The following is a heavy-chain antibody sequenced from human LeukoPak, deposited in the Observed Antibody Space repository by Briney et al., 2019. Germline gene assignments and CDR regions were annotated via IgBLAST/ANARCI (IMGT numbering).Heavy chain of an antibody. D-gene: IGHD6-19*01. V-gene: IGHV3-53*01. CDR2: IVGGST. Sequence: GGSLRLSCAASGFTFSDYHMSWVRQAPGKGLEWVSAIVGGSTDYTESVKGRFTISRDNSKNTLYLQMNSLRAEDTAVYYCVRDEPNRGWYDWGQGTLVTVSS. J-gene: IGHJ4*02. CDR1: GFTFSDYH. CDR3: VRDEPNRGWYD.